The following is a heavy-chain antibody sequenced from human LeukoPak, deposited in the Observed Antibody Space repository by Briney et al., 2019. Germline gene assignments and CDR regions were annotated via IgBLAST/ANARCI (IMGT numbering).Heavy chain of an antibody. J-gene: IGHJ4*02. CDR1: GFTFNFYT. V-gene: IGHV3-23*01. Sequence: PGGSLRLSCAASGFTFNFYTMNWVRQAPGKGLEWVSAISGSGGSTYYADSVKGRSTISRDKSKNTLYLQMNSLRAEDTAVYYCAKRVFDYWGQGTLVTVSS. CDR3: AKRVFDY. CDR2: ISGSGGST.